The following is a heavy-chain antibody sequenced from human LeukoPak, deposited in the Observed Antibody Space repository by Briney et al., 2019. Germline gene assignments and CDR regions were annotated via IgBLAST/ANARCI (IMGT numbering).Heavy chain of an antibody. CDR3: ARESSYYYGSGSYSLVPYYYGMDV. CDR2: ISAYNGNT. D-gene: IGHD3-10*01. J-gene: IGHJ6*02. V-gene: IGHV1-18*01. Sequence: ASVKVSCKASGYTFTSYGISWVRQAPGQGLEWMGWISAYNGNTNYAQKLQGRVTMTTDTSTSTAYMELRSLRSDDTAVYYCARESSYYYGSGSYSLVPYYYGMDVWGQGTTVTVSS. CDR1: GYTFTSYG.